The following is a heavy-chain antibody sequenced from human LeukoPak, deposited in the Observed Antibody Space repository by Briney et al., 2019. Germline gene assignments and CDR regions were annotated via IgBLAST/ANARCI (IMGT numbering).Heavy chain of an antibody. J-gene: IGHJ5*02. Sequence: WASVKVSCKASGGTFSSYAISWVRQAPGQGLEWMGRIIPILGIANYAQKFQGRVTITADKSTSTAYMELSSLRSEGTAVYYCARALPHYYDSSGYYNLLKYNWFDPWGQGTLVTVSS. CDR2: IIPILGIA. CDR3: ARALPHYYDSSGYYNLLKYNWFDP. CDR1: GGTFSSYA. V-gene: IGHV1-69*04. D-gene: IGHD3-22*01.